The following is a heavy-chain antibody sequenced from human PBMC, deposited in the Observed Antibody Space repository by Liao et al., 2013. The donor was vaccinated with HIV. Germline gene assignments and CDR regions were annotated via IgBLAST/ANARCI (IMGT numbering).Heavy chain of an antibody. CDR1: GDSISSGDYY. D-gene: IGHD1-26*01. CDR3: ARASPPQYSGSYITVVAFDI. V-gene: IGHV4-30-4*08. CDR2: IYYSGST. J-gene: IGHJ3*02. Sequence: QVQLQESGPGLVKPSQTLSLTCTVSGDSISSGDYYWSWVRQPPGKGLEWIGHIYYSGSTYYNPSLKSRVTISVDPSKNQFSLKLRSVTAADSAVYYCARASPPQYSGSYITVVAFDIWGQGTAVTVSS.